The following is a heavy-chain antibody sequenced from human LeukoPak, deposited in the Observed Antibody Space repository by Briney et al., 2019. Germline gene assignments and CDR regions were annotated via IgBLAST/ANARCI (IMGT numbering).Heavy chain of an antibody. V-gene: IGHV1-69*13. D-gene: IGHD2-15*01. Sequence: ASVKVSCKASGGTFSSYAIGWVRQAPGQGLEWMGGIIPIFGTANYAQKFQGRVTITADESTSTAYMELSSLRSEDTTVYYCARGGFCSGGSCYSYWFDPWGQGTLVTVSS. CDR3: ARGGFCSGGSCYSYWFDP. J-gene: IGHJ5*02. CDR1: GGTFSSYA. CDR2: IIPIFGTA.